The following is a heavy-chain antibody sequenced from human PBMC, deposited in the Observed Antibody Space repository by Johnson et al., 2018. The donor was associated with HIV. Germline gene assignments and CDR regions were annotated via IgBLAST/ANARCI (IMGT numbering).Heavy chain of an antibody. Sequence: MLLVESGGGVVQPGRSLRLSCAASGFTVSSNYMSWVRQAPGKGLEWVSVIYSGDSTYYADSVKGRFTISRDNSKNTLYLQMNSLRAEDTAVYYCARRLSPDSFDIWGQGTMVTVSS. CDR1: GFTVSSNY. CDR2: IYSGDST. D-gene: IGHD2/OR15-2a*01. V-gene: IGHV3-66*01. J-gene: IGHJ3*02. CDR3: ARRLSPDSFDI.